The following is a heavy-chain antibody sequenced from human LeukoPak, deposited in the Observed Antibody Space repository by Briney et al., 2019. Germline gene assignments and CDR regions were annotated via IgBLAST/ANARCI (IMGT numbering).Heavy chain of an antibody. Sequence: GGSLRLSCEASGVTFSSYVMSWVRQAPGKGPEWVSGISGSGGGTYYADSVKGRFTISRDNAKNSLYLQMNSLRAEDTALYYCAKDKGARGPAARGYFDYWGQGTLVTVSS. D-gene: IGHD2-2*01. J-gene: IGHJ4*02. V-gene: IGHV3-23*01. CDR3: AKDKGARGPAARGYFDY. CDR2: ISGSGGGT. CDR1: GVTFSSYV.